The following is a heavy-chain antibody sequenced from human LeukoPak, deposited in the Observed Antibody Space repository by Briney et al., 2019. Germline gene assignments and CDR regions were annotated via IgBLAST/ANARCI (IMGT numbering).Heavy chain of an antibody. CDR2: INYSGST. CDR3: ARGYDY. CDR1: GGSIIGSTSY. Sequence: SETLSLTCTVSGGSIIGSTSYWGWIRQPPGKGLDWIGIINYSGSTYYNPSLRSRVTISVDTSKDQFSLKLNSVTASDTAVYYCARGYDYWGQGTLVTVSS. V-gene: IGHV4-39*01. J-gene: IGHJ4*02. D-gene: IGHD3-22*01.